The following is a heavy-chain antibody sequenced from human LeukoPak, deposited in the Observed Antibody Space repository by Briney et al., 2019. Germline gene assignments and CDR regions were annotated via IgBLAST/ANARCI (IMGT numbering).Heavy chain of an antibody. Sequence: GRSLRLSCAASGFTFSSYGMHWVRQAPGKGLEWVAVMSYDGSNKYYADSVKGRFTISRDNSKNTLYLQMNSLRAEDTAVYYCTRSEYSSSFDYWGQGTLVTVSS. D-gene: IGHD6-6*01. CDR1: GFTFSSYG. CDR3: TRSEYSSSFDY. J-gene: IGHJ4*02. V-gene: IGHV3-30*03. CDR2: MSYDGSNK.